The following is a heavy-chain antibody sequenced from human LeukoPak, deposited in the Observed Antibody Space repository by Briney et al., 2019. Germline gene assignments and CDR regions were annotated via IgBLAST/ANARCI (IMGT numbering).Heavy chain of an antibody. CDR1: GGSFSGYY. CDR3: ARARITIFGVVIKEGSYCYY. CDR2: INHSGST. Sequence: SETLSLTCAVYGGSFSGYYWSWIRQPPGKGLEWIGEINHSGSTNYNPSLKSRVTISVDTSKNQFSLKLSSVTAADTAVYYCARARITIFGVVIKEGSYCYYWGQGTLVTVSS. V-gene: IGHV4-34*01. D-gene: IGHD3-3*01. J-gene: IGHJ4*02.